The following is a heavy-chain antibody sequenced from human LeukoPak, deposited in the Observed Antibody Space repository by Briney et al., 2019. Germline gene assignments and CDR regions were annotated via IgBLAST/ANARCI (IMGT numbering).Heavy chain of an antibody. V-gene: IGHV1-18*04. Sequence: GASVKVSCKASGYTFTSYYMHWVRQAPGQGLEWMGWISAYNGNTNYAQKLQGRVAMTTDTSTSTAYMELRSLRSDDTAVYYCARVITGTGYSDYWGQGTLVTVSS. CDR1: GYTFTSYY. J-gene: IGHJ4*02. D-gene: IGHD1-20*01. CDR3: ARVITGTGYSDY. CDR2: ISAYNGNT.